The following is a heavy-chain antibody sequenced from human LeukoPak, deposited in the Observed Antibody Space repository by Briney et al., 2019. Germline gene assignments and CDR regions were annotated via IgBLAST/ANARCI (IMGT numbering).Heavy chain of an antibody. V-gene: IGHV3-30*18. CDR2: ISYDGSNK. D-gene: IGHD3-10*01. CDR3: AKDLRRFEELSSYGMDV. J-gene: IGHJ6*02. CDR1: GFTFSSYG. Sequence: GGSLRLSCAASGFTFSSYGMHWVRQAPGKGLEWVAVISYDGSNKYYADSVKGRFTISRDNSKNTLYLQMNSLRAEDTAVYYCAKDLRRFEELSSYGMDVWGQGTTVTVSS.